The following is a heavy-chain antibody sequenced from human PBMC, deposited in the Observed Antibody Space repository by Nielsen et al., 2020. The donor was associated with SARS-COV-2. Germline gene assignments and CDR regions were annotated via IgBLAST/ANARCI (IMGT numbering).Heavy chain of an antibody. Sequence: GSLRLSCTVSGGSISSGDYFWSWIRQPPGKGLEWIGYVYYSGSTNYNPSLKSRVTISVDTSKNQFSLKLSSVTAADTAVYYCARGLEYYDSSGPMGYWGQGTLVTVSS. V-gene: IGHV4-61*08. CDR3: ARGLEYYDSSGPMGY. J-gene: IGHJ4*02. CDR1: GGSISSGDYF. CDR2: VYYSGST. D-gene: IGHD3-22*01.